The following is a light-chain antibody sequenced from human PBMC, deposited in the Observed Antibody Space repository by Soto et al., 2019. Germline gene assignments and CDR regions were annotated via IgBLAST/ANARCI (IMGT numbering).Light chain of an antibody. CDR1: SSDVGGYKY. CDR2: DVT. Sequence: QSVLAQPRSVSGSPGQSVTISCTGTSSDVGGYKYVSWYQQHPGKAPKLMIYDVTTRPSGVPDRFSGSKSGNTASLTISGLQAEDEADYYCSSHAGSSVVFGTGTKVTVL. V-gene: IGLV2-11*01. J-gene: IGLJ1*01. CDR3: SSHAGSSVV.